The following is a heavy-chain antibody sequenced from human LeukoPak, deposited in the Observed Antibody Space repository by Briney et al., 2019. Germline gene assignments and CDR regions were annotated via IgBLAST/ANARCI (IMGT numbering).Heavy chain of an antibody. D-gene: IGHD3-10*01. CDR1: GYTFTSNY. Sequence: ASVKVSCKAFGYTFTSNYMHWVRQAPGQGPEWMGVISPSGGSTTYAQKFQGRVTMTRDKSIRTAYMELSRLTSDDTAVYYCARNIWFGESADAFDIWGQGTMVTVSS. CDR3: ARNIWFGESADAFDI. V-gene: IGHV1-46*01. J-gene: IGHJ3*02. CDR2: ISPSGGST.